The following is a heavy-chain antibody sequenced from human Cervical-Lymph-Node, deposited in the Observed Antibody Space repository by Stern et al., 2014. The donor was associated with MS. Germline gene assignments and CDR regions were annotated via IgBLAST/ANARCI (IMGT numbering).Heavy chain of an antibody. Sequence: QVQLQESGPGLVKPSQTLSLTCTVSGGSISSGGYYWSWIRQHPGKGLEWIGYIYYSGSTYYNPSLKSLVTISVDTSKNQFSLKLSSVTAADTAVYYCARLRWYDFRLIAFDIWGQGTMVTVSS. V-gene: IGHV4-31*01. CDR2: IYYSGST. CDR1: GGSISSGGYY. J-gene: IGHJ3*02. CDR3: ARLRWYDFRLIAFDI. D-gene: IGHD3-3*01.